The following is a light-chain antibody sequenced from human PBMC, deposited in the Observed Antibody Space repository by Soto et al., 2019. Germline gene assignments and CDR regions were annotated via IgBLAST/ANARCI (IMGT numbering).Light chain of an antibody. CDR1: NNEVGGYNY. V-gene: IGLV2-14*01. CDR2: DVS. Sequence: QSVLTQPASVSGSPGQSITISCTGTNNEVGGYNYVSWYQQHPGKAPKLMIYDVSNRPSGVSNRFSGSKSDNTASLTISGLQAEDEADYYCSSYTSSSTLYVFGTGTKVTVL. CDR3: SSYTSSSTLYV. J-gene: IGLJ1*01.